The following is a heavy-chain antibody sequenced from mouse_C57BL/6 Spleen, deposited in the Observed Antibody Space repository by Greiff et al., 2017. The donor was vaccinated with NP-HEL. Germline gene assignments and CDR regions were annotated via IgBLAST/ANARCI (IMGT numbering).Heavy chain of an antibody. D-gene: IGHD1-1*01. CDR2: IDPENGDT. J-gene: IGHJ2*01. CDR1: GFNIKDDY. CDR3: TTPHYYGSYYFDY. Sequence: EVKLVESGAELVRPGASVKLSCTASGFNIKDDYMHWVKQRPEQGLEWIGWIDPENGDTEYASKFQGKATITADTSSNTAYLQLSSLTSEDTAVYYCTTPHYYGSYYFDYWGQGTTLTVSS. V-gene: IGHV14-4*01.